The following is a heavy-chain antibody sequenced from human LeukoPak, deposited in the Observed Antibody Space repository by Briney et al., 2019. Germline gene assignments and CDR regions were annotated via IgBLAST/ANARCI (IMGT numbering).Heavy chain of an antibody. Sequence: PSGTLSLTCAVSGGSVSSSQWWSWVRQPPGKGLEWIGEIYHSGSTNSNPSLKSRVTLSVDKSKNQFSLKLTSVTAADTAVYYCARGWSYSWFNWGQGTLVTVSS. CDR1: GGSVSSSQW. CDR2: IYHSGST. J-gene: IGHJ4*02. D-gene: IGHD6-13*01. V-gene: IGHV4-4*02. CDR3: ARGWSYSWFN.